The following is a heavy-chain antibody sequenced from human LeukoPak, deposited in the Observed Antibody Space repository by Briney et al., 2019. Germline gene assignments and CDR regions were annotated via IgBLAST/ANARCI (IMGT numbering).Heavy chain of an antibody. CDR1: GFTFSSYA. Sequence: GGSLRLSCAASGFTFSSYAMSWVRQAPGQGLEWVAIISYGGNNQYYADSVKGRFTISRDNTKNTVYLQMNSLRPEDTAVYYCARAPDSSGYYYHFDYWGQGTLVTVSS. CDR2: ISYGGNNQ. J-gene: IGHJ4*02. V-gene: IGHV3-30*03. CDR3: ARAPDSSGYYYHFDY. D-gene: IGHD3-22*01.